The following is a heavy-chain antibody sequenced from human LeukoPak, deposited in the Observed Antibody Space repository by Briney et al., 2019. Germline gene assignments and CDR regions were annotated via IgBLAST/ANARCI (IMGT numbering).Heavy chain of an antibody. CDR3: ARDSRQDYYDSSGYLWFAFDI. D-gene: IGHD3-22*01. Sequence: GGSLRLSCAASGFTVSNNYMGWVRQAPGKGLEWVSVIYSGGSTYYADSVKGRFTISRDNSKNTLYLQMNSLRAEDTAVYYGARDSRQDYYDSSGYLWFAFDIWGQGTMVTVSS. V-gene: IGHV3-53*01. J-gene: IGHJ3*02. CDR1: GFTVSNNY. CDR2: IYSGGST.